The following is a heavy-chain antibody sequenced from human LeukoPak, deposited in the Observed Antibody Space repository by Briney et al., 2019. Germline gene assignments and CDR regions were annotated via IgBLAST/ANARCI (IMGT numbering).Heavy chain of an antibody. Sequence: PSETLSLTCTVSGGSIISSSYYWSWIRQPPGKGLEWIGEINHSGSTNYNPSLKSRFTISVDTSKNQFSLKLSSVTAADTAVYYCARTYSGYVGFDYWGQGTLVTVSS. CDR3: ARTYSGYVGFDY. CDR2: INHSGST. CDR1: GGSIISSSYY. D-gene: IGHD5-12*01. J-gene: IGHJ4*02. V-gene: IGHV4-39*07.